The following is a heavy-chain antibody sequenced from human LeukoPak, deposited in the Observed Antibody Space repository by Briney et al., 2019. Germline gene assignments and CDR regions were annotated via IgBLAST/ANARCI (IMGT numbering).Heavy chain of an antibody. D-gene: IGHD6-19*01. CDR2: ISYDGSNK. CDR3: AKDRVAGIDLWAFDI. J-gene: IGHJ3*02. Sequence: PGGSLRLSCAASGFTFSTYGMHWVRQAPGKGLEWVAVISYDGSNKYYVDPVKGRFTISRDNSKNTLYLQMNSLRTEDTAVYYCAKDRVAGIDLWAFDIWGQGTMVTVSS. CDR1: GFTFSTYG. V-gene: IGHV3-30*18.